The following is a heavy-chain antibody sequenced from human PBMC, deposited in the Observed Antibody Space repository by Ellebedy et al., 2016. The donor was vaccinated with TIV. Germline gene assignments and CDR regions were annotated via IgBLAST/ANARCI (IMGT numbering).Heavy chain of an antibody. J-gene: IGHJ4*02. Sequence: GGSLRLXCAASGFTFDDYAMHWVRQAPGKGLEWVSGISWNSGSIGYADSVKGRFTISRDNAKNSLYLQMNSLRAEDTALYYCAKDINYYGSGIPYYFDYWGQGTLVTVSS. CDR1: GFTFDDYA. CDR3: AKDINYYGSGIPYYFDY. V-gene: IGHV3-9*01. D-gene: IGHD3-10*01. CDR2: ISWNSGSI.